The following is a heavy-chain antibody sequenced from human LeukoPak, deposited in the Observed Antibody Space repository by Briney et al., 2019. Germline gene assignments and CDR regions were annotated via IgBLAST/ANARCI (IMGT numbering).Heavy chain of an antibody. Sequence: GGSLRLSCAVSRITFSNAWPSWVRQAPGKGLEWVGRIKSKAEGETKEYAASVKGRFTISRDDSRSRLYLQMSSLKTEDTAVYYCATGIVTETSRWGQGTLVAVSS. CDR2: IKSKAEGETK. CDR3: ATGIVTETSR. CDR1: RITFSNAW. J-gene: IGHJ4*02. V-gene: IGHV3-15*01. D-gene: IGHD1-20*01.